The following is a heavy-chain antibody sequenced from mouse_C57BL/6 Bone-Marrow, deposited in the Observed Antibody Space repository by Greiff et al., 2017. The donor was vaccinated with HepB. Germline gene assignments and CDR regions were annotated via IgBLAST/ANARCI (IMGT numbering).Heavy chain of an antibody. V-gene: IGHV1-82*01. Sequence: VKVVESGPELVKPGASVKISCKASGYAFSSSWMNWVKQRPGKGLEWIGRIYPGDGDTNYNGKFKGKATLTADKSSSTAYMQLSSLTSEDSAVYFCAREDYSNRYYYAMDYWGQGTSVTVSS. D-gene: IGHD2-5*01. CDR3: AREDYSNRYYYAMDY. CDR2: IYPGDGDT. CDR1: GYAFSSSW. J-gene: IGHJ4*01.